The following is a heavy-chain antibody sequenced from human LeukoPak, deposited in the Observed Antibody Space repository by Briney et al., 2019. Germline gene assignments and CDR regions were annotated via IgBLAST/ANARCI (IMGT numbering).Heavy chain of an antibody. D-gene: IGHD3-3*01. CDR1: GGTFSSYA. J-gene: IGHJ2*01. CDR2: IIPIFGTA. V-gene: IGHV1-69*05. Sequence: SVKVSCKASGGTFSSYAISWVRQAPGQGLEWMGRIIPIFGTANYAQKFQGRVTITTDESTSAAYMELSSLRSEDTAVYYCARDKRRDDFWSGYYKAGLYFDLWGRGTLVTVSS. CDR3: ARDKRRDDFWSGYYKAGLYFDL.